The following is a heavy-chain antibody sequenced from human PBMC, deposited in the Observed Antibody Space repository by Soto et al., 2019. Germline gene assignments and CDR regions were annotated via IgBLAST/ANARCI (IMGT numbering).Heavy chain of an antibody. J-gene: IGHJ4*02. CDR2: IWYDGSNK. CDR1: GFSFSRHG. CDR3: ARGDLYSSSPDY. V-gene: IGHV3-33*01. D-gene: IGHD6-6*01. Sequence: QEQLVESGGGVVQPGRSLRLSCAASGFSFSRHGMHWVRQAPGKGLEWVAIIWYDGSNKYYADSVKGRFTISSDNSKNTLYLQMNSLRAEDTAVYYCARGDLYSSSPDYWGQGTLVTVSS.